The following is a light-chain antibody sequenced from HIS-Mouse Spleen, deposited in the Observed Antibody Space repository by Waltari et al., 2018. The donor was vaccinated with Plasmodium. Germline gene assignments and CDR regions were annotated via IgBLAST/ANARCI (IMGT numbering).Light chain of an antibody. Sequence: QSALTQPASVSGSPGQLITISRTGTSSAVGSYNFVSWDQQHPGKAPKLMIYEGSKRPSGVSNRFTGSKSGNTAFLTISGLQAEDEADYYCCSYAGSSTLVFGGGTKLTVL. CDR1: SSAVGSYNF. J-gene: IGLJ2*01. CDR2: EGS. V-gene: IGLV2-23*01. CDR3: CSYAGSSTLV.